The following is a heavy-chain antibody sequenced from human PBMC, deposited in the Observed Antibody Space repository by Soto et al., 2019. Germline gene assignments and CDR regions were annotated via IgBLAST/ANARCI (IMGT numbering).Heavy chain of an antibody. Sequence: SVKVSCKASGGTFSSYAISWVRQAPGQGLEWMGGIIPIFGTANYAQKFQGRVTITADESTSTAYMELSSLRSEDTAVYYCARWAAAGTYYYYYGMDVWGQGTKVTVSS. D-gene: IGHD6-13*01. CDR1: GGTFSSYA. J-gene: IGHJ6*02. CDR2: IIPIFGTA. V-gene: IGHV1-69*13. CDR3: ARWAAAGTYYYYYGMDV.